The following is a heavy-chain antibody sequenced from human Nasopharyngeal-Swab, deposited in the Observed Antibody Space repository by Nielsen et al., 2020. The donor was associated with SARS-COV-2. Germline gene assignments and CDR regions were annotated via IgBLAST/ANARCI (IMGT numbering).Heavy chain of an antibody. CDR3: ARGCSGGSCPMDY. D-gene: IGHD2-15*01. Sequence: GSLRLSCTVSGYSISSGYYWGWIRQPPVKGLEWIGSIYHSGSTYYNQSLKSRVTISVDTSKNQFSLKLSSVTAEDTAVYYCARGCSGGSCPMDYWGQGTLVTVSS. CDR1: GYSISSGYY. CDR2: IYHSGST. J-gene: IGHJ4*02. V-gene: IGHV4-38-2*02.